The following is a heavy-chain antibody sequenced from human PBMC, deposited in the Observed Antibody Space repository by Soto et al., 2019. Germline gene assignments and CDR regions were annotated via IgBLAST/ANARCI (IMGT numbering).Heavy chain of an antibody. Sequence: QVQLQESGPGLVKPSETLSLSCTVSGGSISSYYWSWFRQSPGKRMEWIGYVHHSWGSSYNPSLPSRVAISLDPSKSQFSRKVTSVTATDTAVYYCGRQGFGPLHGLVDVWGQGTTVTVSS. CDR2: VHHSWGS. CDR1: GGSISSYY. CDR3: GRQGFGPLHGLVDV. J-gene: IGHJ6*02. V-gene: IGHV4-59*08. D-gene: IGHD3-10*01.